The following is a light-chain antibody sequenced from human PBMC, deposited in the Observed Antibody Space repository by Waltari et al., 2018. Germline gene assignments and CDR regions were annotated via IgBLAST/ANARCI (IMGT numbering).Light chain of an antibody. CDR1: SSNIGNYF. V-gene: IGLV1-51*01. CDR2: YNY. CDR3: ATWDNSLTAVV. J-gene: IGLJ2*01. Sequence: QSVLTQPPSVSAAPGQKVTISCSGSSSNIGNYFVSWYHQLPGATPKLLIYYNYKRPSGIPDRIAASKSGTSATLDITGLQIGDEADYYCATWDNSLTAVVFGGGTKLTVL.